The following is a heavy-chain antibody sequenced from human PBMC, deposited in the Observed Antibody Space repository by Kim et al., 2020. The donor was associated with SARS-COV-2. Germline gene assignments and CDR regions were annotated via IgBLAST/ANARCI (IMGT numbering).Heavy chain of an antibody. V-gene: IGHV1-69*13. Sequence: SVKVSCKASGGTFSSYAISWVRQAPGQGLEWMGGIIPIFGTANYAQKFQGRVTITADESTSTAYMELSSLRSEDTAVYYCARGLHYYDSSGYYSQGNYCWGQGTLVTVSS. J-gene: IGHJ4*02. D-gene: IGHD3-22*01. CDR3: ARGLHYYDSSGYYSQGNYC. CDR1: GGTFSSYA. CDR2: IIPIFGTA.